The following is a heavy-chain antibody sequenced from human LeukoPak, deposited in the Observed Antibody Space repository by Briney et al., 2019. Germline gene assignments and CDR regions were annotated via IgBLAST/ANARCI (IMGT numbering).Heavy chain of an antibody. V-gene: IGHV1-2*02. CDR3: ARLADYDSSGYLSY. J-gene: IGHJ4*02. Sequence: ASVKVSCKASGYSFIDYYIHWVRQAPGQGLEWMGWVNPHSGGTKFAQKFQGRVTMTRDTSTSTVYMEVSSLRSEDTAVYYCARLADYDSSGYLSYWGQGTLVTVSS. D-gene: IGHD3-22*01. CDR1: GYSFIDYY. CDR2: VNPHSGGT.